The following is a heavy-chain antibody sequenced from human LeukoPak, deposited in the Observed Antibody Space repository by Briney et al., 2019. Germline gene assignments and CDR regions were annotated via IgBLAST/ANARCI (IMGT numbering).Heavy chain of an antibody. Sequence: GGSLRLSCVDFEFTFSSYWMHWVRQAPGKGLVWVSRINSDGSTTNYADSVKGPFTISRDNAKNSLYLQMNSLRAEDTAVYYCARASAKGFDYWGQGTLVTVSS. CDR2: INSDGSTT. CDR1: EFTFSSYW. V-gene: IGHV3-74*01. CDR3: ARASAKGFDY. D-gene: IGHD6-6*01. J-gene: IGHJ4*02.